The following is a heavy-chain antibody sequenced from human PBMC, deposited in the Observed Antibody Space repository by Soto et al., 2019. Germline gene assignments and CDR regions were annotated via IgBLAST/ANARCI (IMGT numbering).Heavy chain of an antibody. CDR2: IIPIFGTA. CDR3: ARDQTGYFEIGWFDP. D-gene: IGHD3-9*01. CDR1: GGTFSSYA. J-gene: IGHJ5*02. Sequence: SVKVSCKASGGTFSSYAISWVRQAPGQGLEWMGGIIPIFGTANYAQKFQGRVTITADESTSTAYMELSSLRSEDTAVYYCARDQTGYFEIGWFDPWGQGTLVTVSS. V-gene: IGHV1-69*13.